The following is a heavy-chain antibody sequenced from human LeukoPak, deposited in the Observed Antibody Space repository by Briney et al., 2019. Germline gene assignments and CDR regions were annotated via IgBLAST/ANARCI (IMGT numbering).Heavy chain of an antibody. CDR2: IYAGGTT. CDR3: ARDSSGWFDH. CDR1: GFTVSTNY. D-gene: IGHD6-19*01. V-gene: IGHV3-53*01. J-gene: IGHJ5*02. Sequence: GGSLRLSCAASGFTVSTNYMIWVRQAPGRGLEWVSVIYAGGTTYYADSVKGRFTISRDNSKNTLYLQMNSLRDEDTAVYYCARDSSGWFDHWGQGTLVTVSS.